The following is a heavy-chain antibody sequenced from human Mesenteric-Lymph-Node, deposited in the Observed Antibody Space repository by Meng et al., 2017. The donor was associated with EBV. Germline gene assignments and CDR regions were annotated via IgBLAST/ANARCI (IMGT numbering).Heavy chain of an antibody. D-gene: IGHD3-16*01. Sequence: QVQLQESGPGLVKPSGTLSLTCGVSGDSIISTDTWWSWVRQPPGKGLEWIGGIFHAGNTNYNPSLKSQVTMSVDTSKNQFSLNLSSVTAADSAVYYCARGSHYTWDVWGQGTLVTVSS. CDR1: GDSIISTDTW. V-gene: IGHV4-4*02. CDR3: ARGSHYTWDV. CDR2: IFHAGNT. J-gene: IGHJ4*02.